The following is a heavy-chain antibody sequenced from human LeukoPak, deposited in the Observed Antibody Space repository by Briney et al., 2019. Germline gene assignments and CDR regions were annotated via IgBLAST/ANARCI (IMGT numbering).Heavy chain of an antibody. J-gene: IGHJ4*02. CDR2: TYYRSKWYN. CDR3: AVYDILTGYSSHY. CDR1: GDSVSSNSAA. V-gene: IGHV6-1*01. D-gene: IGHD3-9*01. Sequence: SQTLALTCAISGDSVSSNSAAWNWIRQSPSRGLEWLGRTYYRSKWYNDYAVSVKSRITINPDTSKNQFSLQLSSVTPEDTAVYYCAVYDILTGYSSHYWGQGTLVTVSS.